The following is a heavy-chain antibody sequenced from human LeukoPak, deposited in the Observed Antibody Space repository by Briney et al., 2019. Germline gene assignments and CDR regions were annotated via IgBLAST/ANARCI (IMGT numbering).Heavy chain of an antibody. D-gene: IGHD5-18*01. V-gene: IGHV3-33*01. CDR2: IWYDGNNK. CDR3: AREHSYIWYDFDY. CDR1: GFTFSSYG. Sequence: GKSLRLSCAASGFTFSSYGMHWVRQAPGKGLEWVAVIWYDGNNKYYTDSVKGRFTISRDNSKNTLYLQMNSLRAEDTAVYYCAREHSYIWYDFDYWGQGTLVTVSS. J-gene: IGHJ4*02.